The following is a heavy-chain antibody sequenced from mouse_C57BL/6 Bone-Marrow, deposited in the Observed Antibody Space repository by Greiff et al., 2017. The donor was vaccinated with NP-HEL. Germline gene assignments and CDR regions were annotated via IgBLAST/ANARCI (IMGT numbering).Heavy chain of an antibody. J-gene: IGHJ3*01. V-gene: IGHV5-4*01. D-gene: IGHD1-1*01. Sequence: EVQLVGPGGGLVKPGGSLKLSCAASGFTLSSNAMSWVRQTPEKRLEWVETISDGGRYTSSPDNVKGRLNSYRDNAKNNLYLQMSDLKSEDTAMYYCARGYYGSAWFAYWRQGTLVTVSA. CDR3: ARGYYGSAWFAY. CDR1: GFTLSSNA. CDR2: ISDGGRYT.